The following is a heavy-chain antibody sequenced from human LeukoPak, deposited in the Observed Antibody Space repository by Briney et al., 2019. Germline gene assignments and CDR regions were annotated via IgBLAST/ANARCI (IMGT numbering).Heavy chain of an antibody. Sequence: PGGSLRLSCAASGFTFSGSAMRWVRQASGKGLEWVSRTRSKANSYATAYAASVKGRFTISRDDSKNTAYLQMDSLKTEDTAVYYCTRLSQGAPDWGQGTLVTVSS. CDR3: TRLSQGAPD. CDR1: GFTFSGSA. D-gene: IGHD3-16*01. CDR2: TRSKANSYAT. J-gene: IGHJ4*02. V-gene: IGHV3-73*01.